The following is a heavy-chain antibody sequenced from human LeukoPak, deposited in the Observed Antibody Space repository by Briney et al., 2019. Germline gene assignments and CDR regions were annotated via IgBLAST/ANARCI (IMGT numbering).Heavy chain of an antibody. Sequence: ASVKVSCKTSGYSFISQDMHWVRQAPGQSLEWMGCINPGNGGTKYSQEFQGRVTITRDTSATTAYMELSSLRSDDMAVYYCTLYNYWGQGTLVTVSS. CDR2: INPGNGGT. CDR1: GYSFISQD. CDR3: TLYNY. D-gene: IGHD2-2*02. V-gene: IGHV1-3*03. J-gene: IGHJ4*02.